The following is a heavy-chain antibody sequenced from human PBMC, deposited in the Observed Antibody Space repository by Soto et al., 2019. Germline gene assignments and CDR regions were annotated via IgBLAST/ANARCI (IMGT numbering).Heavy chain of an antibody. D-gene: IGHD1-1*01. V-gene: IGHV3-53*01. Sequence: EVQLVESGGGLIQPGGSLRLSCAASGLTVSNAYMAWVRQAPGMGLEWVSVIYDVDGSFYADSVKGRFTTSSDSSKTTVYLQMNGLRPDDTAVYYCATWHEREHAYDVWGQGTTVTVSS. CDR3: ATWHEREHAYDV. CDR1: GLTVSNAY. CDR2: IYDVDGS. J-gene: IGHJ3*01.